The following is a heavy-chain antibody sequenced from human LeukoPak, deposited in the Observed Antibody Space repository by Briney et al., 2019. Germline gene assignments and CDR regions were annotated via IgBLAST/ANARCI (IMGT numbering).Heavy chain of an antibody. D-gene: IGHD3-10*01. CDR1: GFTFDDYA. CDR2: ISISGSTI. Sequence: GGSLRLSCAVFGFTFDDYAMHWVRQAPGKGLEWVSYISISGSTIYYADSVKGRFTISRDNAKNSLYLQMNSLRAEDTAVYYCAGFDYFGSASYYNHFDYWGQGTLVTVSS. CDR3: AGFDYFGSASYYNHFDY. V-gene: IGHV3-48*03. J-gene: IGHJ4*02.